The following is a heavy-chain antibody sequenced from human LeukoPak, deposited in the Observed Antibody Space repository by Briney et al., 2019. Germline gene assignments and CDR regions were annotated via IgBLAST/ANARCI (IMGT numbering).Heavy chain of an antibody. D-gene: IGHD3-22*01. J-gene: IGHJ4*02. CDR3: ARYTIPYYDSSGPFDY. Sequence: GGSLRLSCAASGFTFSSYAMHWVRQAPGKGLEWVAVISYDGSNKYYADSVKGRFTISRDNSKNTLYLQMNSLRAEDTAVYYCARYTIPYYDSSGPFDYWGQGTLATVSS. V-gene: IGHV3-30-3*01. CDR1: GFTFSSYA. CDR2: ISYDGSNK.